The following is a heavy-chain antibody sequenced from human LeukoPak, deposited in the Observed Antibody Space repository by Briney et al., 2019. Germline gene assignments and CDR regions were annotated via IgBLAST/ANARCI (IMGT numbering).Heavy chain of an antibody. CDR3: ARLRRNSDRSDFFYYYDH. J-gene: IGHJ4*02. V-gene: IGHV3-21*01. D-gene: IGHD3-22*01. Sequence: GGSLRLSCAAAGFTFRDYSMNWVRQAPGKGLEWVASVNTVSSYIYYADSMRGRFTISRDNAKNSLFLQMNSLRAEDTAVYYCARLRRNSDRSDFFYYYDHWGQGTLVTVSS. CDR2: VNTVSSYI. CDR1: GFTFRDYS.